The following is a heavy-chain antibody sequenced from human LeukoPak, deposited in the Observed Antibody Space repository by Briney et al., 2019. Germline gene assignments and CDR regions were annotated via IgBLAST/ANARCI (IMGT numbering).Heavy chain of an antibody. V-gene: IGHV3-48*03. D-gene: IGHD3-22*01. CDR3: ARDIDSSGYYYGGFDY. Sequence: PGGSPRLSCAASGFTFSSYEMNWVRQAPGKGLEWVSYISSSGSTIYYADSVKGRFTISRDNAKNSLYLQMNSLRAEDTAVYYCARDIDSSGYYYGGFDYWGQGTLVTVSS. CDR1: GFTFSSYE. CDR2: ISSSGSTI. J-gene: IGHJ4*02.